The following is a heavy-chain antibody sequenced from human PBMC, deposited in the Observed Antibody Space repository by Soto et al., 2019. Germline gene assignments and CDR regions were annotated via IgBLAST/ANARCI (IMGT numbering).Heavy chain of an antibody. D-gene: IGHD3-3*01. CDR2: FIPICGST. V-gene: IGHV1-69*12. CDR1: GGTFSNSA. CDR3: ARDGDLRSDFWSGPLGGGWFDP. J-gene: IGHJ5*02. Sequence: QVQLVQSGAEVRKPGSSVKVSCKASGGTFSNSAITWVRQAPGHGLEWVGGFIPICGSTNYAQKFQGRVTITADESTSTAYMELSSLTSEDTAVYYCARDGDLRSDFWSGPLGGGWFDPWGQGTLVTVSS.